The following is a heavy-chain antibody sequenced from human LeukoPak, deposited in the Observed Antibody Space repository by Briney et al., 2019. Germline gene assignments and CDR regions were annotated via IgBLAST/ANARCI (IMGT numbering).Heavy chain of an antibody. V-gene: IGHV1-8*01. CDR1: GYTFTSYD. D-gene: IGHD3-22*01. CDR2: MNPNSGNT. J-gene: IGHJ3*02. Sequence: ASVKVSCKASGYTFTSYDINWVRQATGQGLEWMGWMNPNSGNTGYAQKLQGRVTMTTDTSTSTAYMELRSLRSDDTAVYYCASTRPDSSGYFRTGDAFDIWGQGTMVTVSS. CDR3: ASTRPDSSGYFRTGDAFDI.